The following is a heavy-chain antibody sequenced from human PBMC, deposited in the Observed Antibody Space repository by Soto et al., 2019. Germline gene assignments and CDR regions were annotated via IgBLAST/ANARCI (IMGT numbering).Heavy chain of an antibody. V-gene: IGHV2-5*02. CDR2: IYWDDDK. CDR3: XXXXXXXXXXXXXDH. Sequence: QITLKESGPSLVKPTQTLTLTCTFSGFSLTTTGVGVVWIRQPPGKALEWLALIYWDDDKHYSPSLRSRLTVTKDTTKNQVVLTLTNVDXAXXXXXXXXXXXXXXXXXXXXDHWGQGTXVTVSS. J-gene: IGHJ4*02. CDR1: GFSLTTTGVG.